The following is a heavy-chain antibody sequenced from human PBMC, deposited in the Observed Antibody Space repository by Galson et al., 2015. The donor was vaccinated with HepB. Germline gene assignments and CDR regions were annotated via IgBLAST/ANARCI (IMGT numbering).Heavy chain of an antibody. D-gene: IGHD2-15*01. Sequence: SLRLSCAASGFTFSSYAMSWVRQAPGKGLEWVSAISGSGGSTYYADSVKGRFTISRDNSKNTLYLQMNSLRAEDTAVYYCAKLGYCSGGSCYSLGVATGDFDYWGQGTLVTVSS. CDR1: GFTFSSYA. CDR3: AKLGYCSGGSCYSLGVATGDFDY. J-gene: IGHJ4*02. CDR2: ISGSGGST. V-gene: IGHV3-23*01.